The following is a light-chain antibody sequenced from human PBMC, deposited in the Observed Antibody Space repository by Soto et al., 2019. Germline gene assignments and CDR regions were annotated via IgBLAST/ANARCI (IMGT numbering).Light chain of an antibody. CDR2: GTS. Sequence: EIVLTQSPDTLSLSPGERAALSCRTSQYVGSSYLAWYQQKPGQAPRLLIYGTSSRASGIPDRFSGGGSGTDFTLTISRLEPEDFAVYYCQQYGSSPFTFGGGTKVEIK. CDR1: QYVGSSY. V-gene: IGKV3-20*01. J-gene: IGKJ4*01. CDR3: QQYGSSPFT.